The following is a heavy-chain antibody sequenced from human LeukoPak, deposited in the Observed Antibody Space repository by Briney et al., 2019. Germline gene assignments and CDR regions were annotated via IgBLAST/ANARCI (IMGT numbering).Heavy chain of an antibody. CDR3: ASSHYDILTGYYTDYYYGMDV. V-gene: IGHV3-66*01. CDR1: GFTFSDYY. J-gene: IGHJ6*02. CDR2: IYSGGNT. D-gene: IGHD3-9*01. Sequence: QAGGSLTLSCAASGFTFSDYYMSWVRQAPGKALEWVSVIYSGGNTYYADSVKGRVTISRDNSKNTLYLQMNSLRAEDTAVYYCASSHYDILTGYYTDYYYGMDVWGQGTTVTVSS.